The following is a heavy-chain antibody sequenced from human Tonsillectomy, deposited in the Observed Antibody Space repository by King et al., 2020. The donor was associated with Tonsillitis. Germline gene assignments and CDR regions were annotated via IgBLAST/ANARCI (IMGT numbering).Heavy chain of an antibody. CDR1: GFSLSTRGGG. V-gene: IGHV2-5*01. J-gene: IGHJ4*02. CDR2: IFLYDDN. CDR3: AHRHDRLYYYDSSGYYFGFFDY. D-gene: IGHD3-22*01. Sequence: TLKESGPTLVKPTQTLTLTCTFSGFSLSTRGGGVGWIRQPPGKALEGRDLIFLYDDNSYNPSRMSRLTITKDPTKNQVCLTMTNMDPVDTATYYCAHRHDRLYYYDSSGYYFGFFDYWGQGTLVTVSS.